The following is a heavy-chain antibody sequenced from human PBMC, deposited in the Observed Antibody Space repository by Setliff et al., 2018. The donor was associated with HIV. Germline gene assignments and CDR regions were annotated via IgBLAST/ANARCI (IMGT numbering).Heavy chain of an antibody. J-gene: IGHJ6*01. V-gene: IGHV1-18*01. CDR2: ITPYNGNR. CDR3: ARGGGYWFYNYGIDV. Sequence: ASVKVSCKASGYTFSNYGISWVRQAPGQGLEWMGWITPYNGNRNYAQNLQDRVTMTTDTSTNTAYMELSSLRSDDTAVYYCARGGGYWFYNYGIDVWG. D-gene: IGHD2-8*02. CDR1: GYTFSNYG.